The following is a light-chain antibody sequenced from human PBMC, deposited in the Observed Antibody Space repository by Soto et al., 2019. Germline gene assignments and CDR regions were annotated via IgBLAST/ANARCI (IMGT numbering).Light chain of an antibody. Sequence: QSALTQPRSVSESPGQSVTISCTGTSSDVGGYNYVSWYQQHPGKAPKLMIFDVSKRPSGVPDRFSGSKSGNTASLTISGLQAEDEADYYCCSYAGSYNVVFGGGTKVTVL. V-gene: IGLV2-11*01. J-gene: IGLJ2*01. CDR3: CSYAGSYNVV. CDR2: DVS. CDR1: SSDVGGYNY.